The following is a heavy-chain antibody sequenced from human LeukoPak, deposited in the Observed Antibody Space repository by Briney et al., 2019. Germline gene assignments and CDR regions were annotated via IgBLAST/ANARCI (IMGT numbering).Heavy chain of an antibody. J-gene: IGHJ4*02. CDR2: ISGSGDNT. V-gene: IGHV3-23*01. Sequence: TGGSLRLSCAASGFTFGSYWMNWVRQAPGKGLEWVSGISGSGDNTYYADSVRGRFTISRDNSKNTLYVQVNSLGTEDTAAYYCAKGSYYDSSGSFYFDYWGQGTLVTVSS. D-gene: IGHD3-22*01. CDR1: GFTFGSYW. CDR3: AKGSYYDSSGSFYFDY.